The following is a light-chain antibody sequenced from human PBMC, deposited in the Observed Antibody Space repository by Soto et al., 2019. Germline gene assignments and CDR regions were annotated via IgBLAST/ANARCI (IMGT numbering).Light chain of an antibody. CDR3: QQYNNWPRT. V-gene: IGKV3-15*01. CDR2: GAS. Sequence: EIVITQSPATVSVSPGERATLSCRASQSVSSNLAWYQQKPGQAPRLLIYGASIRATGIPARFSGSGSGTEFTLTISTLQSEDFAVYYCQQYNNWPRTFGQGTKVDIK. J-gene: IGKJ1*01. CDR1: QSVSSN.